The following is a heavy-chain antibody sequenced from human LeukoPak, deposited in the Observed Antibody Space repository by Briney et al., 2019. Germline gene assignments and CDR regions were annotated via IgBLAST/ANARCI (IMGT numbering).Heavy chain of an antibody. J-gene: IGHJ4*02. Sequence: SETLSLTCAVSGGSISSSNWWSWVRQPPGKGLEWIGEIYHSGSTNYNPSLKSRVTISVDKSKNQFSLKLSSVTAADTAVYYCASTDQWLATFDYWGQGTLVTVSS. CDR3: ASTDQWLATFDY. V-gene: IGHV4-4*02. CDR1: GGSISSSNW. CDR2: IYHSGST. D-gene: IGHD6-19*01.